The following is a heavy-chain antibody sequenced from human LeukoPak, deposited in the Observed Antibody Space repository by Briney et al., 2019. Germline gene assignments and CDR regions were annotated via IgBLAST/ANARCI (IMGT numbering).Heavy chain of an antibody. V-gene: IGHV4-38-2*02. CDR3: TRDSFDSTGFGTR. CDR2: VSHRGIT. Sequence: SETLSLTCTVSGYSVTTGYYWGGIRQTPERGLEWIGSVSHRGITYYSPSLQSRVTISVDTSKNQLSLRLTSAPAADTAVYYCTRDSFDSTGFGTRWGQGTLITVSS. D-gene: IGHD3-22*01. CDR1: GYSVTTGYY. J-gene: IGHJ4*02.